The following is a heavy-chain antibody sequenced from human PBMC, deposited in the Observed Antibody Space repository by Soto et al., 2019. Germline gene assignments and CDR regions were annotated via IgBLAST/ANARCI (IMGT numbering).Heavy chain of an antibody. J-gene: IGHJ4*02. Sequence: GGYLRLSCGASGFTFRRYALSWVRQAPGKGEEWGGFIRSKAYGGTTEYAASVKGRFAISRDDSKSIAYLQMISLKTEDTAVYYCTRDRARTMFGVVITPYFDYWGQGTLLTVSS. CDR2: IRSKAYGGTT. CDR3: TRDRARTMFGVVITPYFDY. D-gene: IGHD3-3*01. V-gene: IGHV3-49*04. CDR1: GFTFRRYA.